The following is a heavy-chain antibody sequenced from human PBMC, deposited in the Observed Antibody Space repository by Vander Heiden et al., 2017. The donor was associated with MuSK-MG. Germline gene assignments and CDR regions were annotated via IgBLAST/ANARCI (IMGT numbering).Heavy chain of an antibody. CDR1: GSPFVSIA. Sequence: QVQLVQSGAEVKKPGSSVKVSCKASGSPFVSIAISWVRKAPGQWLEWMGGIILIFGTPNYARKSQGRVTITADESTVTAYVGLGSLISEETAVYSGARGGVGYSYGTFDYWGQGTLVTVSS. CDR3: ARGGVGYSYGTFDY. CDR2: IILIFGTP. D-gene: IGHD5-18*01. J-gene: IGHJ4*02. V-gene: IGHV1-69*01.